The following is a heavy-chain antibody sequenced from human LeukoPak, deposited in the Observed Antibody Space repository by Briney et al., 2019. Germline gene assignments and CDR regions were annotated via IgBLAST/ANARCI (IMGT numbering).Heavy chain of an antibody. J-gene: IGHJ4*02. V-gene: IGHV1-18*01. Sequence: ASVKVSCKASGYTFTSYGISWVRQAPGQGLEWMGWISAYNGNTNNAQKLQGRVTMTTDTSTSTAYMELRSLRSDDTAVYYCARDGGAVVVPAAIDYWGQGTLVTVSS. CDR3: ARDGGAVVVPAAIDY. D-gene: IGHD2-2*01. CDR1: GYTFTSYG. CDR2: ISAYNGNT.